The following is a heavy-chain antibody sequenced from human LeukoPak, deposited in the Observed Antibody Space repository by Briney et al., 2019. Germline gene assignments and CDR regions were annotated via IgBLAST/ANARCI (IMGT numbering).Heavy chain of an antibody. J-gene: IGHJ4*02. Sequence: SETLSLTCTVSGGSISSYYWSWIRQPPGKGLEWIGYIYYSGSTNYNPSLKSRVTISVDTSKSQFSLKLSSVTAADTAVYYCARHGLLLRGIDYWGQGTLVTVSS. CDR3: ARHGLLLRGIDY. CDR1: GGSISSYY. V-gene: IGHV4-59*08. CDR2: IYYSGST. D-gene: IGHD3-22*01.